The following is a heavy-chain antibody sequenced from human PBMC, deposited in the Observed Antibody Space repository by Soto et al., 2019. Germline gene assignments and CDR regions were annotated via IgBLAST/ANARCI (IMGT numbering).Heavy chain of an antibody. CDR3: ARIQKQWLVPTNFDY. CDR1: GFSLSNARMG. Sequence: GSGPTLVNPTETLTLTCTVSGFSLSNARMGVSWIRQPPGKALEWLAHIFSNDEKSYSTSLKSRLTISKDTSKSQVVLTMTNMDPVDTATYYCARIQKQWLVPTNFDYWGQGTLVTVSS. CDR2: IFSNDEK. D-gene: IGHD6-19*01. V-gene: IGHV2-26*01. J-gene: IGHJ4*02.